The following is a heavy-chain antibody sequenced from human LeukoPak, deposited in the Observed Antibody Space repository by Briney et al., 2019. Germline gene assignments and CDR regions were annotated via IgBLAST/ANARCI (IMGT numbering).Heavy chain of an antibody. Sequence: SETLSLTCIVSGGSISSSRYYWGWIRQPPGKGLEWIGSIYYSGSTYYNPSLRSRVTMSLDTSKNQFSLKLYSVTAADTAVYYCARGGSTLHSAGGHDIEFYYYYYMDVWGKGTTVTISS. CDR2: IYYSGST. V-gene: IGHV4-39*07. J-gene: IGHJ6*03. CDR1: GGSISSSRYY. CDR3: ARGGSTLHSAGGHDIEFYYYYYMDV. D-gene: IGHD3-9*01.